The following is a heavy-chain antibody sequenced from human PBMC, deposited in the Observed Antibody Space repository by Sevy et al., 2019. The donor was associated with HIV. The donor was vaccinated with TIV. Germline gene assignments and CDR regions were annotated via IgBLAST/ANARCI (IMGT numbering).Heavy chain of an antibody. CDR3: ARVPHDYSNAYYYYYYGMDV. Sequence: SETLSLTCAVYGGSFSGYYWSWIRQPPEKGLEWIGEVNHSGSTNYNPSLKSRVTISVDTSKNQFSLKLSSVTVADTAVYYCARVPHDYSNAYYYYYYGMDVWGQGTTVTVSS. CDR2: VNHSGST. D-gene: IGHD4-4*01. V-gene: IGHV4-34*01. J-gene: IGHJ6*02. CDR1: GGSFSGYY.